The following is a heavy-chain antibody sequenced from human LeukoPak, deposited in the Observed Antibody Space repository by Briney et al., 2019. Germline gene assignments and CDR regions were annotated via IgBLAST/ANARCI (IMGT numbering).Heavy chain of an antibody. CDR2: IYHSGST. V-gene: IGHV4-38-2*01. CDR3: ARHRAGWDSPDPFFDY. D-gene: IGHD1-26*01. CDR1: GYSISSGYY. Sequence: SETLSLTCAVFGYSISSGYYWGWIRQPPGKGLEWIGSIYHSGSTYYNPSLKSRVTISVDTSKNQFSLKLSSVTAADTAVYYCARHRAGWDSPDPFFDYWGQGTLVTVSS. J-gene: IGHJ4*02.